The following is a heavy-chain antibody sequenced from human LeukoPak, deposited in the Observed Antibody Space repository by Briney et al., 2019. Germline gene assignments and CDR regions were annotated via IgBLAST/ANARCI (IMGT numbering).Heavy chain of an antibody. D-gene: IGHD3-22*01. V-gene: IGHV3-21*01. J-gene: IGHJ4*01. CDR3: ARGRFHLDSSVYSSFYH. Sequence: GGSLRLSCAASGFTFNTYTMNWVRQAPGKGLEWVSSISSSSNHIYYADSVKGRFTISRDNAANSLYLQMNSLRAEDTAVYYCARGRFHLDSSVYSSFYHWGHGTLVTVSS. CDR2: ISSSSNHI. CDR1: GFTFNTYT.